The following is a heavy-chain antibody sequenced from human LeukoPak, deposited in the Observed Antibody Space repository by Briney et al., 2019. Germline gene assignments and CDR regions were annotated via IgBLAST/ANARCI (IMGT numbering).Heavy chain of an antibody. CDR1: GFTFDDYA. Sequence: GGSLRLSCAASGFTFDDYAMHWVRQDRGRGLDRVSGISWNSGSIGYADSVKGRFTISRDNAKNSLYLQMNSLRAEDTALYYCAKGVYGDYGPFDYWGQGTLVTVSS. J-gene: IGHJ4*02. CDR2: ISWNSGSI. D-gene: IGHD4-17*01. V-gene: IGHV3-9*01. CDR3: AKGVYGDYGPFDY.